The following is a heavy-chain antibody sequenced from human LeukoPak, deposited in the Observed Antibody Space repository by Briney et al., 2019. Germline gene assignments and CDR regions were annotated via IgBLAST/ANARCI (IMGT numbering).Heavy chain of an antibody. CDR3: ARDGVYGYGSPFDY. Sequence: PGGSLRLSCAASGFTFSSYAMHWVRQAPGKGLEWVAVISYDGSNKYYADSVKGRFTISRDNSKNTLYLQMNSLRAEDTAVYYCARDGVYGYGSPFDYWGQGTLVTVSS. CDR2: ISYDGSNK. CDR1: GFTFSSYA. J-gene: IGHJ4*02. D-gene: IGHD5-18*01. V-gene: IGHV3-30-3*01.